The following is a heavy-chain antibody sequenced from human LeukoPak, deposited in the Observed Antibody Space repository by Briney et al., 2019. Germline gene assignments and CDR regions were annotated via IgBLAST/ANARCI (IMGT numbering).Heavy chain of an antibody. V-gene: IGHV4-39*07. Sequence: KPSETLSLTCTVSGGSISSSSYSWGWIRQPPGKGLECVTIIYYSGSTYYNPSLKSRVTISLDTSKNHFSLKLISVTAADTAMYYCARLDSGWFDPWGQGTLVTVSS. CDR1: GGSISSSSYS. J-gene: IGHJ5*02. D-gene: IGHD3-3*01. CDR3: ARLDSGWFDP. CDR2: IYYSGST.